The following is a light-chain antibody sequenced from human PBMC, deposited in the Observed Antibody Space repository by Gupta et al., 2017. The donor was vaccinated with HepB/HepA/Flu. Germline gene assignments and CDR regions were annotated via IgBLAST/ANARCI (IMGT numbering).Light chain of an antibody. CDR1: QSVSSSY. CDR2: GAS. Sequence: EMVLPQPPGTLSLSPGERATLSCRASQSVSSSYLAWYQQKPGQAPRLLIYGASSRATGIPDRFSGSGSGTDFTLTISRLEPEDFAVYYCQQYGSSPGYTFGQGTKLEIK. J-gene: IGKJ2*01. V-gene: IGKV3-20*01. CDR3: QQYGSSPGYT.